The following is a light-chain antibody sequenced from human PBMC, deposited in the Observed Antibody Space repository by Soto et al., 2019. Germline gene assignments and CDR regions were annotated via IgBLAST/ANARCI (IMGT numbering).Light chain of an antibody. J-gene: IGKJ1*01. CDR1: QSISTY. V-gene: IGKV1-39*01. CDR3: QQSSTTPWT. Sequence: DIQMTQSPSSLSASVGDRVTITCRASQSISTYLNWFQQKPGRAPKLLIYLTSTLQSGVPSRFSGSGSGTDCTLTISSLQPEDFATYYCQQSSTTPWTFGQGTKVDVK. CDR2: LTS.